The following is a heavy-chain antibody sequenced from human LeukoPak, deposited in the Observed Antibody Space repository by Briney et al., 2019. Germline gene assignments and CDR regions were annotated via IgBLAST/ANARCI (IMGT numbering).Heavy chain of an antibody. V-gene: IGHV3-7*01. J-gene: IGHJ4*02. Sequence: GGSLRLSCAASGFTFTTNWMTWVRQAPGKGLEWGATINQDGSEKYYVDSVKGRFTISRDNAKNSLFLQMNSLRAEDTAVYYCARDRITDFWSGYYTNYFDYWGQGTLVTVSS. D-gene: IGHD3-3*01. CDR3: ARDRITDFWSGYYTNYFDY. CDR1: GFTFTTNW. CDR2: INQDGSEK.